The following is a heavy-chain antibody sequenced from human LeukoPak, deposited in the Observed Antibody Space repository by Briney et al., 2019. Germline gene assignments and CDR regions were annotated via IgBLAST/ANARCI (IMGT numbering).Heavy chain of an antibody. D-gene: IGHD1-26*01. J-gene: IGHJ4*02. CDR2: IKQDGSEK. CDR3: TTSRTIDY. Sequence: GGSLRLSCAASGFSISAYSMSWVRQAPGKGLEWVANIKQDGSEKYYVDSVKGRFTISRDNAYNSLYLQMSTLRAEDTAVYYCTTSRTIDYGGQGTLVTVPS. V-gene: IGHV3-7*03. CDR1: GFSISAYS.